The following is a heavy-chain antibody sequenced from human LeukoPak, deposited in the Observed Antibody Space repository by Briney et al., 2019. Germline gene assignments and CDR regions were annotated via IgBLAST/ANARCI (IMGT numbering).Heavy chain of an antibody. CDR2: IIPIFGTA. Sequence: ASVTVSCKASGGTFSSYAISWVRQAPGQGLEWMGGIIPIFGTANYAQKFQGRVTITADESTSTAYMELSSLRSEDTAVYYCARDCSGGSCSSEGGYWGQGTLVTVSS. D-gene: IGHD2-15*01. J-gene: IGHJ4*02. CDR3: ARDCSGGSCSSEGGY. CDR1: GGTFSSYA. V-gene: IGHV1-69*13.